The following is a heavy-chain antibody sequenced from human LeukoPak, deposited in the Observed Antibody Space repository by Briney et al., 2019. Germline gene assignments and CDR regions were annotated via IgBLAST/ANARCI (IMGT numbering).Heavy chain of an antibody. D-gene: IGHD3-10*01. J-gene: IGHJ6*03. V-gene: IGHV4-4*07. CDR3: ARESSGIDYYYYYYMDV. CDR2: IYTSGST. CDR1: GGSISSYY. Sequence: TSETLSLTCTVSGGSISSYYWSWIRQPAGKGLEWIGRIYTSGSTNYNPSLKSRVTMSVDTSKNQFSLKLSSVTAADTAVYYCARESSGIDYYYYYYMDVWGKGTTVIVSS.